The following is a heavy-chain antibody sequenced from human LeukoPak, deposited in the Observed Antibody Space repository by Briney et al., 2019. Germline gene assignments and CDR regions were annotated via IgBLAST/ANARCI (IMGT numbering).Heavy chain of an antibody. CDR1: GGSISSYY. CDR2: IYGGGST. CDR3: ARGSPDYYGSGSYYDY. D-gene: IGHD3-10*01. V-gene: IGHV3-53*01. Sequence: ETLSLTCTVSGGSISSYYWSWVRQAPGKGLECVSVIYGGGSTYYADSVKGRFTISRDNSKNTLYLQMNSLRAEDTAVYYCARGSPDYYGSGSYYDYWGQGTLVTVSS. J-gene: IGHJ4*02.